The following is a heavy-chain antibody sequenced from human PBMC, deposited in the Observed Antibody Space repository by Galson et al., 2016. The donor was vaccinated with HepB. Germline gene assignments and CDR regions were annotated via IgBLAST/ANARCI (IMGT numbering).Heavy chain of an antibody. CDR2: ISGYNGNT. V-gene: IGHV1-18*01. J-gene: IGHJ6*02. Sequence: SVKVSCKASGYTLTSYGISWVRQAPGQGLEWMGWISGYNGNTNYAQKLQGRVTMTTDISTSAAYMELRSLRSDDTAVYYCARVRDGYNHYYYYGMDVWGQGTTVTVSS. CDR3: ARVRDGYNHYYYYGMDV. CDR1: GYTLTSYG. D-gene: IGHD5-24*01.